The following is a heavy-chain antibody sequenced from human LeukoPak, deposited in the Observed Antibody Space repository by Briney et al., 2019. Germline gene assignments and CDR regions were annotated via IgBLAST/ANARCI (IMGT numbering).Heavy chain of an antibody. CDR1: GFTFSSYA. Sequence: PGGSLRLSCAASGFTFSSYAMHWVRQAPGKGLEWVAVISYDGSNKYYADSVKGRFTISRDNSKNTLYLQMNSLRAEDTAVYYCARASFTVTTRTASYYYYYYMDVWGKGTTVTVSS. CDR2: ISYDGSNK. J-gene: IGHJ6*03. V-gene: IGHV3-30*04. CDR3: ARASFTVTTRTASYYYYYYMDV. D-gene: IGHD4-11*01.